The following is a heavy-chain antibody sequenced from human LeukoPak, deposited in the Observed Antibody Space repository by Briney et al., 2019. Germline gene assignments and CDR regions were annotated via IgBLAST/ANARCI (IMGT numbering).Heavy chain of an antibody. CDR1: GGSFSGYY. CDR3: ARETSQKGAHYMDV. Sequence: PSETLSLTCAVYGGSFSGYYWSWIRQPPGKGLEWIGEINHSRSTNYNPSLKSRVTISVDTSKNQFFLKLSSVTAADTAVYYCARETSQKGAHYMDVWGKGTTVTISS. V-gene: IGHV4-34*01. D-gene: IGHD3-16*01. J-gene: IGHJ6*03. CDR2: INHSRST.